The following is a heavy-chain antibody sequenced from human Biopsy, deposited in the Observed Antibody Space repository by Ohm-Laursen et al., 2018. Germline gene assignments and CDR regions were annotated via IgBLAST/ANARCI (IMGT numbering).Heavy chain of an antibody. CDR3: ARGTGRYYVYGAFDI. J-gene: IGHJ3*02. Sequence: GTLSLTCIVSGDLINNYCWSWIRQPAGKGLVWVGRIYSSGSPNYNISLRSRVTMYEDTSTNQFPLNLRSATAADPAGYYCARGTGRYYVYGAFDIWGQGTVVTVSS. V-gene: IGHV4-4*07. CDR2: IYSSGSP. CDR1: GDLINNYC. D-gene: IGHD1-26*01.